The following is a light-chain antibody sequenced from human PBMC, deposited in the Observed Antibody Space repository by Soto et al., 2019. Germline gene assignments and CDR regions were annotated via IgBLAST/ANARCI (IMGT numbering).Light chain of an antibody. J-gene: IGKJ3*01. CDR1: QSVSSSF. Sequence: EIVLTQSPGTLSLSPGERATLSCRASQSVSSSFLAWYQQKPGQAPRPLIYGASSRATGIPDRFSGSGSGTDFTLTISRLEPEDFPVYYCQQYGSSPFTFGPGTKVDIK. CDR2: GAS. V-gene: IGKV3-20*01. CDR3: QQYGSSPFT.